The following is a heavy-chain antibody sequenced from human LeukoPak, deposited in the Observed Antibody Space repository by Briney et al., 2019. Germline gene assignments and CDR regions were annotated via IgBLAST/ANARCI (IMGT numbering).Heavy chain of an antibody. D-gene: IGHD3-10*01. CDR1: GFTVSNSY. V-gene: IGHV3-53*01. CDR3: ARGHEALGY. J-gene: IGHJ4*02. CDR2: VYSGGST. Sequence: GGSLRLSCAASGFTVSNSYMSWVRQAPGKGLQWVSVVYSGGSTFYADSVEGRFTVSRDSSKNTLYLEMNSLRVEDTAIYYCARGHEALGYWGQGTLVTVSS.